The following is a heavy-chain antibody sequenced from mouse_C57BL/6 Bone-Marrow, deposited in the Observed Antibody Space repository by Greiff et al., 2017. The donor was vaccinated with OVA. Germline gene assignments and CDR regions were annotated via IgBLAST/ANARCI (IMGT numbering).Heavy chain of an antibody. CDR1: GYTFTDYE. J-gene: IGHJ2*01. CDR2: IDPETGGT. CDR3: YGNYEDYFDY. D-gene: IGHD2-1*01. V-gene: IGHV1-15*01. Sequence: QVQLQQSGAELVRPGASVTLSCKASGYTFTDYEMHWVKQTPVHGLEWIGAIDPETGGTAYNQKFKGKAILTADKSSSTAYMELLSLTSEDSAVYYCYGNYEDYFDYWGQGTTLTVSS.